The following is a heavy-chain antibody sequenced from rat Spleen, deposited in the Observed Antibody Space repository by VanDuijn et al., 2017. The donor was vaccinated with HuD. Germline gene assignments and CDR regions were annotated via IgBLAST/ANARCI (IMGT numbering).Heavy chain of an antibody. CDR2: ISYEGSST. CDR3: ARPHSSHYVMDA. V-gene: IGHV5-22*01. J-gene: IGHJ4*01. D-gene: IGHD1-2*01. CDR1: GFTFSDYY. Sequence: EVQLVESGGGFVQPGGSMKLSCAPSGFTFSDYYMAWVRQAPKKGLEWVASISYEGSSTYYGDSVKGRFTISRDNAKSILYLQMNSLRSEDTATYYCARPHSSHYVMDAWGQGASVTVSS.